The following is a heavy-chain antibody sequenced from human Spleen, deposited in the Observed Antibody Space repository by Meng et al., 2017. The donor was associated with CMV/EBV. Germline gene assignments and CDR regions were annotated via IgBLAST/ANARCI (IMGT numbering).Heavy chain of an antibody. CDR2: IKQDGSEK. CDR3: ARGFGHCSSISCYLNDY. V-gene: IGHV3-7*01. D-gene: IGHD2-2*01. CDR1: GFTFSSYW. Sequence: GESLKISCAASGFTFSSYWMSWVRQAPGKGLEWVANIKQDGSEKYYVDSVKGRFTISRDNAKNSLYLQMNSLRAEDTGVYYCARGFGHCSSISCYLNDYWGQGTLVTVSS. J-gene: IGHJ4*02.